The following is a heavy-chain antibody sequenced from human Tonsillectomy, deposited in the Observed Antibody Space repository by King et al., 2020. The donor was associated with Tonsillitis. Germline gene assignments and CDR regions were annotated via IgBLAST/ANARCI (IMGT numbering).Heavy chain of an antibody. CDR2: VSDSGST. D-gene: IGHD3-9*01. Sequence: LQLQESGPGLVKPSQTLSLTCVVSGDSVNSGGYSWSWIRQPPGKGLEWIGYVSDSGSTHYNPSLKSRVTISLDTSKNHFSLRLISVTAADTAVYYCARVGYDILTGYNAMDVWGQGTTVTVSS. CDR1: GDSVNSGGYS. J-gene: IGHJ6*02. V-gene: IGHV4-30-4*07. CDR3: ARVGYDILTGYNAMDV.